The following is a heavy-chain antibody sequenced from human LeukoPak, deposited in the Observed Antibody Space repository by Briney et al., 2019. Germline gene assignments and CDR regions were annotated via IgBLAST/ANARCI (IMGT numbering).Heavy chain of an antibody. D-gene: IGHD6-25*01. CDR3: ARTYSSGAFDI. CDR2: FHYSGTT. J-gene: IGHJ3*02. Sequence: SETLSLTCTVSGGSVSSGRYYWSWIRQPPGKGLEWIGYFHYSGTTNYNPSLKSRVTISVDTSKNQFSLKLRFVTAADTAVYYCARTYSSGAFDIWGQGTMVTVSS. V-gene: IGHV4-61*01. CDR1: GGSVSSGRYY.